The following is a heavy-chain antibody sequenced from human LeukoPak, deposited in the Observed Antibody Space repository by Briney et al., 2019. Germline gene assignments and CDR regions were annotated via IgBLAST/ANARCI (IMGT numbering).Heavy chain of an antibody. Sequence: GGSLRLSCAASGFTFDDYAMHWVRQAPGKGLEWVSGISWNSGSIGYADSVKGRFTISRDNAKNSLYLQMNSLRAEDTALYYCAKVPYPYSGYEHYYFDYWGQGTLVTVSS. D-gene: IGHD5-12*01. J-gene: IGHJ4*02. CDR2: ISWNSGSI. CDR3: AKVPYPYSGYEHYYFDY. CDR1: GFTFDDYA. V-gene: IGHV3-9*01.